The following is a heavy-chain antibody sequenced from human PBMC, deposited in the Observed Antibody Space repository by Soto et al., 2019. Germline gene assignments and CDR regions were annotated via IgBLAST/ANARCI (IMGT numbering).Heavy chain of an antibody. CDR2: IYYSGST. CDR1: GGSISSYY. V-gene: IGHV4-59*01. Sequence: RSLTCTGSGGSISSYYWSWIRQPPGKGLEWIGYIYYSGSTNYNPSLKSRVTISVDTSKNQFSLKLSSVTAADTAVYYCARAGDSNYVGLNYYYYGMDVWGQGTTVTVSS. CDR3: ARAGDSNYVGLNYYYYGMDV. J-gene: IGHJ6*02. D-gene: IGHD4-4*01.